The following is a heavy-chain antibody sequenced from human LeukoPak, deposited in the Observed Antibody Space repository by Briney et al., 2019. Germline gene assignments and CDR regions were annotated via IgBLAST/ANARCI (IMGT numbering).Heavy chain of an antibody. CDR3: ARGRYYDILAHFDY. CDR2: ISGSGGST. D-gene: IGHD3-9*01. Sequence: AISGSGGSTYYADSVKGRFTISRDNSKNTLYLQMNSLRAEDTAVYYCARGRYYDILAHFDYWGQGTLVTVSS. V-gene: IGHV3-23*01. J-gene: IGHJ4*02.